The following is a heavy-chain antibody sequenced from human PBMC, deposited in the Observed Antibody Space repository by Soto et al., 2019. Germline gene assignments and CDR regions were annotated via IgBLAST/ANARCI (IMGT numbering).Heavy chain of an antibody. CDR3: ASHSLLAPETYGMDV. V-gene: IGHV1-8*01. Sequence: ASVKVSCKASGYTFTSYDINWVRQATGQGLEWVGWMNPNSGNTAYAQKFRGRVTMTRNTSLNTAYMELSSLRSEDTAVYYCASHSLLAPETYGMDVWGQGTSVTVSS. J-gene: IGHJ6*02. D-gene: IGHD2-2*01. CDR1: GYTFTSYD. CDR2: MNPNSGNT.